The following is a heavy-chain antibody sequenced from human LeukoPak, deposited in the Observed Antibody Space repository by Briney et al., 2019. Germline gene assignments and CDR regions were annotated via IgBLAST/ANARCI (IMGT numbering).Heavy chain of an antibody. CDR3: ARAVWGLQYYFDY. Sequence: ASVKVSCKASGYSFTSNYIHWVRQAPGQGLEWMGMIYPRDGSTSYAQKFQGRVTVTRDTSTSTVHMELSGLRSEDTAVYYCARAVWGLQYYFDYWGQGTLVTVSS. CDR1: GYSFTSNY. V-gene: IGHV1-46*01. J-gene: IGHJ4*02. CDR2: IYPRDGST. D-gene: IGHD4-11*01.